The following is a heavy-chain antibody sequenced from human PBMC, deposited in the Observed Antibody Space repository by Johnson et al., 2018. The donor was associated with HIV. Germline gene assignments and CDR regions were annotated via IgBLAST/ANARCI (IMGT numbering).Heavy chain of an antibody. Sequence: VQLVESGGVLVQPGGSLRLSCAASGFTVSSNEMSWVRQAPGKGLEWVSSISGGSTYYADSVKGRFTISRDNSKNTLYLQMNSLRAGDTAVYYCAREGPGLSVAGLTDAFDIWGQGTLVTVSS. CDR3: AREGPGLSVAGLTDAFDI. CDR2: ISGGST. V-gene: IGHV3-38-3*01. J-gene: IGHJ3*02. D-gene: IGHD6-19*01. CDR1: GFTVSSNE.